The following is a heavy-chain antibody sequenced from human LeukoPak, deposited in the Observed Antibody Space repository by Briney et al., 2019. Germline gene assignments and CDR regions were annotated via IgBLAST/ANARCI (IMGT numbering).Heavy chain of an antibody. CDR2: IYPGDSDT. V-gene: IGHV5-51*01. CDR1: GYSFTSYW. D-gene: IGHD6-19*01. J-gene: IGHJ4*02. CDR3: ASHSIAVAGAFDY. Sequence: GDSLKISCKGSGYSFTSYWIGWVRQMPGKGLEWMGIIYPGDSDTRYSPSFQGQVTISADKSISTAYLQWSSLKASDTATYYCASHSIAVAGAFDYWGQGTLVTVSS.